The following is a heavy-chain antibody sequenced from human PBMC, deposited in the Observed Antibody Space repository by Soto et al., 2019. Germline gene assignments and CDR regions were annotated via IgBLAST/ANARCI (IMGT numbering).Heavy chain of an antibody. CDR1: GGSISSGGYY. J-gene: IGHJ4*02. V-gene: IGHV4-31*03. CDR3: ARGYCSDGSCYYFDY. Sequence: QVQLQESGPGLVKPSQTLSLTCTVSGGSISSGGYYWSWIRQHPGKGLEWIGYIYYSGSTYYNPSRKSRVTMSIDTSKNQFSLKLSSVTAADTAVYYCARGYCSDGSCYYFDYWGQGTLVTVSS. CDR2: IYYSGST. D-gene: IGHD2-15*01.